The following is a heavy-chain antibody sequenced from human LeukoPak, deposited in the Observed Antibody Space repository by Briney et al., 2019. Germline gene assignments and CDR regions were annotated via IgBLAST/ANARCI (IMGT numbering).Heavy chain of an antibody. CDR3: ARQQLSQLYYFDY. J-gene: IGHJ4*02. CDR2: IYYSGST. V-gene: IGHV4-59*01. Sequence: SETRSLTCTVAGGSISSYYWSWIRQPPGKGLEWIGYIYYSGSTNYNPSLKSRVTISVDTSKNQFSLKLSSVTAADTAVYYCARQQLSQLYYFDYWGQGTLVTVSS. D-gene: IGHD6-13*01. CDR1: GGSISSYY.